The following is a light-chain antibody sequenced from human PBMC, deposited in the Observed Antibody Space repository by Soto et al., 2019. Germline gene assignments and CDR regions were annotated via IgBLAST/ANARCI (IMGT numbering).Light chain of an antibody. V-gene: IGKV1-12*01. CDR1: QSISTW. CDR2: AAT. J-gene: IGKJ2*01. CDR3: QQANSFPHT. Sequence: DIPMTQSPSSVSASVGDRVTITCRASQSISTWLAWYQQKPGKAPKLLIYAATSLQSGVPLRFSGSGSGTDFTLTISSLQPEDFATYFCQQANSFPHTFGQGTKLEI.